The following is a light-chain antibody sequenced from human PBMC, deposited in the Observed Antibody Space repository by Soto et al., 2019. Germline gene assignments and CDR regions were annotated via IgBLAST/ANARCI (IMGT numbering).Light chain of an antibody. CDR3: SSYAGTYSYV. CDR1: SSDVGGYNY. V-gene: IGLV2-11*01. J-gene: IGLJ1*01. CDR2: GVS. Sequence: QSVLTQPRSVSGCPGQSVTISCTGTSSDVGGYNYVSWYQQHPCTAPKLIIFGVSKRPSGVPDRFSGSKSGNTASLSISGLQAEDEADYYCSSYAGTYSYVLGTGTKLTVL.